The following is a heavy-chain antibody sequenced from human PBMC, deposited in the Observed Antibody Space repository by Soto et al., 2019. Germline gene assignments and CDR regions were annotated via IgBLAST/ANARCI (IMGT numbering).Heavy chain of an antibody. Sequence: EVQLLESGGDLVQPGGSLRLSCAASGFTFNNYALTWVRQAPGKGLEWVSTISVSGGTSHYADSVKGRFTISRDNSKKTLYLQMHSLKAEDTAGYYCAKCLYYYDRSGSRVFDYWGQGTLVTVSS. CDR3: AKCLYYYDRSGSRVFDY. CDR1: GFTFNNYA. D-gene: IGHD3-22*01. V-gene: IGHV3-23*01. J-gene: IGHJ4*02. CDR2: ISVSGGTS.